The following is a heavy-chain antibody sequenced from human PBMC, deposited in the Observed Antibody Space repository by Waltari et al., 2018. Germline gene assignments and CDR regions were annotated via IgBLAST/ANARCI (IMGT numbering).Heavy chain of an antibody. CDR2: IYTSGST. V-gene: IGHV4-61*09. Sequence: QVQLQESGPGLVKPSQTLSLTCTVSGGSISSGSYYWSWIRQPAGKGLEWSGYIYTSGSTNYTPSLKSRVTISVDTSKNQFSLKLSSVTAADTAVYYCARERGVVVVAANGDAFDIWGQGTMVTVSS. J-gene: IGHJ3*02. D-gene: IGHD2-15*01. CDR3: ARERGVVVVAANGDAFDI. CDR1: GGSISSGSYY.